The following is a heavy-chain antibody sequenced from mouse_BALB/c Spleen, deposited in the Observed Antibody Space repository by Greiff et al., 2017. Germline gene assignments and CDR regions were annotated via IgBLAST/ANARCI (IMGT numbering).Heavy chain of an antibody. J-gene: IGHJ4*01. Sequence: EVQVVESGPGLVKPSQSLSLTCSVTGYSITSGYYWNWIRQFPGNKLEWMGYISYDGSNNYNPSLKNRISITRDTSKNQFFLKLNSVTTEDTATYYCAREGIYDGYYGSAMDYWGQGTSVTVSS. CDR1: GYSITSGYY. CDR3: AREGIYDGYYGSAMDY. V-gene: IGHV3-6*02. CDR2: ISYDGSN. D-gene: IGHD2-3*01.